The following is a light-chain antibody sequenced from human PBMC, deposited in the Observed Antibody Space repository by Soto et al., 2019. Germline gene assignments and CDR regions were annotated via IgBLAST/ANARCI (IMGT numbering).Light chain of an antibody. Sequence: SYVLTQPPSVSVAPGQTATVTCGADNIGSKSVHWYQKKPGQAPLLVVFDDSDRPPGIPARFSAFNSGNTATLTINRVEDGDEADYYCHVWDISGEQVVFGGGTKVTVL. CDR3: HVWDISGEQVV. CDR1: NIGSKS. CDR2: DDS. J-gene: IGLJ2*01. V-gene: IGLV3-21*02.